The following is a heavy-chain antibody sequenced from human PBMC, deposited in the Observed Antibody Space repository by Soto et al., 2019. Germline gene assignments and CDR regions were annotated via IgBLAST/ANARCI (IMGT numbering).Heavy chain of an antibody. J-gene: IGHJ4*02. CDR3: ARSGSGSGWL. CDR1: GGSVSSGRFY. Sequence: QVQLQESGPGLVKPSETLSLTCPVSGGSVSSGRFYWSWIRQPPGKGLEWIGYIYYTGSTKYNPSLRSRVTISVDTSKNQFSLKLTSVTAADTAVYYCARSGSGSGWLGGQGTLVTVSS. D-gene: IGHD6-19*01. V-gene: IGHV4-61*01. CDR2: IYYTGST.